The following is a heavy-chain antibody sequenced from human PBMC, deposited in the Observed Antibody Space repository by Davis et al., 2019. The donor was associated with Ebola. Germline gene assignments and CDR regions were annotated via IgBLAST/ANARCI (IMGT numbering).Heavy chain of an antibody. CDR3: ARGRLGVCGYRLCSAFDI. Sequence: ASVKVSCKASGYTFTSYAMHWVRQAPGQRLEWMGWINAGNGNTKYSQKFQGRVTITRDTSASTAYMELSSLRSEDTAVYYCARGRLGVCGYRLCSAFDIWGQGTMVTVSS. CDR2: INAGNGNT. V-gene: IGHV1-3*01. D-gene: IGHD5-18*01. J-gene: IGHJ3*02. CDR1: GYTFTSYA.